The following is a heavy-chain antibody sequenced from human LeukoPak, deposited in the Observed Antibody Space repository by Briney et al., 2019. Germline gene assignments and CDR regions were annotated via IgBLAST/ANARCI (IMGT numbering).Heavy chain of an antibody. Sequence: GGSLRLSCAASGFTFSSYTMHWVRQAPGKGLEWVAVISYDGSNKYYADSVKGRFTISRDNSKNTLYLQMNSLRAEDTAVYYCARDQSPGGLPLDYWGQGTLVTVSS. CDR1: GFTFSSYT. CDR3: ARDQSPGGLPLDY. J-gene: IGHJ4*02. CDR2: ISYDGSNK. V-gene: IGHV3-30-3*01. D-gene: IGHD1-26*01.